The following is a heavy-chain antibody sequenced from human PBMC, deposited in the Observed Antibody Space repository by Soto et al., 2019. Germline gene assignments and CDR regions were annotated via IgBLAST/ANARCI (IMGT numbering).Heavy chain of an antibody. Sequence: SETLSLTCTVSGGSISSSSYYWGWIRQPPGKGLEWIGSIYYSGSTYYNPSLKSRVTISVDTSKNQFSLKLSSVTAADTAVYYCASSHWGFAWAFDIWGQGTMVTVSS. CDR3: ASSHWGFAWAFDI. V-gene: IGHV4-39*01. J-gene: IGHJ3*02. D-gene: IGHD7-27*01. CDR2: IYYSGST. CDR1: GGSISSSSYY.